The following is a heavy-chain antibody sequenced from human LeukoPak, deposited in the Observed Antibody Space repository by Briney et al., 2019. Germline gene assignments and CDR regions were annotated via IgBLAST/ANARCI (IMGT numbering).Heavy chain of an antibody. CDR3: ARVEYTYYSNSGGHELRWGTNWFDP. D-gene: IGHD2/OR15-2a*01. CDR1: GYTFTNYG. Sequence: ASVKVSFKASGYTFTNYGISWVRQAPGQGLEWMGWISGSNGDTKYPQSLQGRVTMTTDTSTSTAYMELRSLRSDDTAVYYCARVEYTYYSNSGGHELRWGTNWFDPWGQGTLVTVSS. J-gene: IGHJ5*02. CDR2: ISGSNGDT. V-gene: IGHV1-18*01.